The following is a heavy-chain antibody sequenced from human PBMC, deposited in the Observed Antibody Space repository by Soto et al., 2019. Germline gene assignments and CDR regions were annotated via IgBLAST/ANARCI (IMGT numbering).Heavy chain of an antibody. Sequence: QVQLVESGGGVVQPGRSLRLSCAASGFTFSSYAMHWVRQAPGKGLEWVAVISYDGSNKYYADSVKGRFTISRDNSKNTLYLQMNSLRAEDTAVYYCARELVRGVMTNWGQGTLFTVSS. D-gene: IGHD3-10*01. V-gene: IGHV3-30-3*01. J-gene: IGHJ4*02. CDR1: GFTFSSYA. CDR2: ISYDGSNK. CDR3: ARELVRGVMTN.